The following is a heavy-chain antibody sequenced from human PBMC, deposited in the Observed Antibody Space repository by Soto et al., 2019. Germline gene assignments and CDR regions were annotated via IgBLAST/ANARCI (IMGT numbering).Heavy chain of an antibody. J-gene: IGHJ5*02. CDR1: GYAFTSYG. V-gene: IGHV1-18*01. Sequence: GASVKVSCKASGYAFTSYGISWVRQAPGQGLEWMGWISAYNGNTNYAQKLQGRVTMTTDTSTSTAYMELRSLRSDDTAVYYCARVGSYGSGEENWFDPWGQGTLVTVSS. CDR2: ISAYNGNT. D-gene: IGHD3-10*01. CDR3: ARVGSYGSGEENWFDP.